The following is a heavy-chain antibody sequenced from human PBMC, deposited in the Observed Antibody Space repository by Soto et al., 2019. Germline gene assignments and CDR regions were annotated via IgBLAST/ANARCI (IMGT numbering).Heavy chain of an antibody. CDR3: TSLKPYGSGGSCSLLPIDY. J-gene: IGHJ4*02. CDR2: INTDESST. CDR1: GFTFSNYW. Sequence: EVQLVESGGGLVQPGGSLRLSCVGSGFTFSNYWMYWVRQAPGKGLVWVSQINTDESSTNYADSVKGGFTISRDNAKNTLYLQMNSLRDEDTAVYYCTSLKPYGSGGSCSLLPIDYWGQGTLVTVSS. D-gene: IGHD2-15*01. V-gene: IGHV3-74*01.